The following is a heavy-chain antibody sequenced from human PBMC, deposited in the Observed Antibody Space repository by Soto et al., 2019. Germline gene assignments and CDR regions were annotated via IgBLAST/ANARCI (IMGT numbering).Heavy chain of an antibody. CDR2: ISGSGGST. J-gene: IGHJ4*02. V-gene: IGHV3-23*01. CDR1: GFTFSSYA. Sequence: GGCLRLSCAAAGFTFSSYAMSWVRQAPGKGLEWVSAISGSGGSTYYADSVKGRFTISRDNSKNTLYLQMNSLRAEDTAVYYCAKDYKGSSGLRRLYYFDYWGQGTLVTVSS. CDR3: AKDYKGSSGLRRLYYFDY. D-gene: IGHD6-19*01.